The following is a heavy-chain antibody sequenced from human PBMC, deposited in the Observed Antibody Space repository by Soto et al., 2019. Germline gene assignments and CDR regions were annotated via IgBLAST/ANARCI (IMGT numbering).Heavy chain of an antibody. V-gene: IGHV3-9*01. CDR1: GFTFDDYA. CDR2: ISWNSGSI. D-gene: IGHD2-21*01. Sequence: PGGSLRLSCAASGFTFDDYAMHWVRQAPGKGLEWVSGISWNSGSIGYADSVKGRFTISRDNAKNSLYLQMNSLRAEDTALYYCAKDIAHQFVYSGGYYGMDVWGQGTTVTVSS. CDR3: AKDIAHQFVYSGGYYGMDV. J-gene: IGHJ6*02.